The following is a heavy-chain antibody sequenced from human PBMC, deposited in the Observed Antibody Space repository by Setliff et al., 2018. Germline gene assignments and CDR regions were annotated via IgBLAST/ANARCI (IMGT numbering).Heavy chain of an antibody. CDR1: GGSFSGYY. CDR2: INHSGST. J-gene: IGHJ4*02. Sequence: PSETLSLTCAVYGGSFSGYYWTWIRQPPGRGLEWIGEINHSGSTNYNPSLKSRVSISVDTSKNQFSLHLTSVTAADTAVYYCARLEAVTFILHYWGQGTLVTVSS. CDR3: ARLEAVTFILHY. D-gene: IGHD2-21*02. V-gene: IGHV4-34*01.